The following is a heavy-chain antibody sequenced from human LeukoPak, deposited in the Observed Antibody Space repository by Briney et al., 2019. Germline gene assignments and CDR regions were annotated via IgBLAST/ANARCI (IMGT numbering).Heavy chain of an antibody. CDR1: GFTFSSYA. CDR3: AKSDCSYISCYVLDY. Sequence: GGSLRPSCAASGFTFSSYAMSWVRQAPGKGLEWVSAISGSGDNIYYADSVKGRFTISRDSSKKTLYLQMNILRAEDTAVYYCAKSDCSYISCYVLDYWGQGTQVTVSS. D-gene: IGHD2-2*01. J-gene: IGHJ4*02. CDR2: ISGSGDNI. V-gene: IGHV3-23*01.